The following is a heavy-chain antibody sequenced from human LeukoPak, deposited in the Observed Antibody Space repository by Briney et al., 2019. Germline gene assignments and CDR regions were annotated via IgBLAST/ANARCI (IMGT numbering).Heavy chain of an antibody. CDR2: IRYDGSNK. CDR1: GFTFSSYW. V-gene: IGHV3-30*02. J-gene: IGHJ4*02. Sequence: GGSLRLSCAASGFTFSSYWMSWVRQAPGKGLEWVAFIRYDGSNKYYADSVKGRFTISRDNSKNTLYLQMNSLRAEDTAVYYCASYYYGSGSPFDYWGQGTLVTVSS. D-gene: IGHD3-10*01. CDR3: ASYYYGSGSPFDY.